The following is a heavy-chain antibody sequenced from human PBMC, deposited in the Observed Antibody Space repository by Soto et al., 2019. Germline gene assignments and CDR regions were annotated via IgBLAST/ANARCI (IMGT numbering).Heavy chain of an antibody. CDR2: ISGSGGST. CDR3: AKGLDCSSTSCFSGTRFSDY. V-gene: IGHV3-23*01. D-gene: IGHD2-2*01. Sequence: EVQLLESGGGLVQPGGSLRLSCAASGFTFSTYAMTWVRQAPGKGLEWVSGISGSGGSTYYADSVKGRFTISRDNSTNTLYLQMNSLRAEDTAVYYCAKGLDCSSTSCFSGTRFSDYWGQGTLVTVSS. J-gene: IGHJ4*02. CDR1: GFTFSTYA.